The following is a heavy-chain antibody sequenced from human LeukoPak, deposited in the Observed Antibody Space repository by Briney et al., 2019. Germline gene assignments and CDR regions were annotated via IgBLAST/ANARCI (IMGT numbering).Heavy chain of an antibody. Sequence: SETLSLTCTVSGGSISSYYWSWIRQPPGKGLEWIGEINHSGSTNYNPSLKSRVTISVDTSKNQFSLKLSSVTAADTVVYYCARDKFPLVGATGDDAFDIWGQGTMVAVSS. D-gene: IGHD1-26*01. J-gene: IGHJ3*02. CDR2: INHSGST. CDR1: GGSISSYY. V-gene: IGHV4-34*01. CDR3: ARDKFPLVGATGDDAFDI.